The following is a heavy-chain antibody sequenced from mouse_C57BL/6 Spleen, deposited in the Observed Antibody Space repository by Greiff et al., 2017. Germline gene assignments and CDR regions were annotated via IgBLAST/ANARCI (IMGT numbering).Heavy chain of an antibody. D-gene: IGHD2-4*01. CDR2: IRSKSNNYAT. CDR1: GFSFNTYA. J-gene: IGHJ3*01. CDR3: VRQYYDYDGGFAY. V-gene: IGHV10-1*01. Sequence: EVQLVESGGGLVQPKGSLKLSCAASGFSFNTYAMNWVRQAPGKGLEWVARIRSKSNNYATYYADSVKDRFTISRDDSESMLYLQMNNLKTEDTAMYYCVRQYYDYDGGFAYWGQGTLVTVSA.